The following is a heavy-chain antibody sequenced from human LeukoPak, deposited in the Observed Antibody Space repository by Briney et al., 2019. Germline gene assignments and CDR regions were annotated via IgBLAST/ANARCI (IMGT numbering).Heavy chain of an antibody. CDR1: GFTFSSYA. Sequence: PGGSLRLSCAASGFTFSSYAMSWVRQAPGKGLEWVSAISGSGGSTYYADSVKGRFTISRDNSKNTLYLQMNSLRAEDTAVYYCAKDPGGTYYYDSSGYRQYYYFDYWGQGTLVTVSS. D-gene: IGHD3-22*01. CDR2: ISGSGGST. J-gene: IGHJ4*02. CDR3: AKDPGGTYYYDSSGYRQYYYFDY. V-gene: IGHV3-23*01.